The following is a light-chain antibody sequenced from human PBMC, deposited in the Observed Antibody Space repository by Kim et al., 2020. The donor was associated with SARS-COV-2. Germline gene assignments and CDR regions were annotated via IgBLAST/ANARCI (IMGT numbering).Light chain of an antibody. Sequence: GETVTITCTRGSGSIASDYVQWYQQRPGSAPTTVIYEDNQRPSGVPDRFSGSIDSSSNSASLTISGLKTEDEADYYCQSYDSSNVVFGGGTQLTVL. CDR2: EDN. CDR3: QSYDSSNVV. V-gene: IGLV6-57*03. J-gene: IGLJ2*01. CDR1: SGSIASDY.